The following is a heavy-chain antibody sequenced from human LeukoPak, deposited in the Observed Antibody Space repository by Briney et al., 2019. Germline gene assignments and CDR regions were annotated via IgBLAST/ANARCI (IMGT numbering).Heavy chain of an antibody. CDR1: GGSFSGYY. D-gene: IGHD2-2*01. CDR3: ARAARLVPAARFDP. V-gene: IGHV4-34*01. Sequence: SETLSLTCAVYGGSFSGYYWSWIRQPPGKGLEWIGEINHSGSTNYNPSLKSRVTISVDTSKNQFSLKLSSVTAADTAVYYCARAARLVPAARFDPWAREPWSPSPQ. J-gene: IGHJ5*02. CDR2: INHSGST.